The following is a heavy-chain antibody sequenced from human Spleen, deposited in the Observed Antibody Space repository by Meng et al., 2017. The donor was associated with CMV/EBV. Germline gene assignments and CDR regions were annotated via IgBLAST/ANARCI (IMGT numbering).Heavy chain of an antibody. Sequence: GESLKISCAASGFTFDDYGMSWVRQAPGKGLEWISVIYSAGNAHYADSEKGRFTISRDTSKNTVYLQLNSLRPEDTAVYYCVRGGLKGFDPWGQGTLVTVSS. CDR1: GFTFDDYG. D-gene: IGHD3-16*01. CDR2: IYSAGNA. V-gene: IGHV3-66*02. J-gene: IGHJ5*02. CDR3: VRGGLKGFDP.